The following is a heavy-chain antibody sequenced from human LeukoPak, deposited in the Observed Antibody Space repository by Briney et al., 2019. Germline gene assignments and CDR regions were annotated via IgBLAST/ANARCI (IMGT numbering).Heavy chain of an antibody. J-gene: IGHJ4*02. Sequence: GGSLRLSCAASGFTFSSDEMNWVRQAPGKGLEWVSYISSSGSTIYYADSVKGRFTISRDNAKNSLYLQMNSLRAEDTAVYYCARETQQPAFDYWGQGTLVTVSS. D-gene: IGHD6-13*01. V-gene: IGHV3-48*03. CDR2: ISSSGSTI. CDR1: GFTFSSDE. CDR3: ARETQQPAFDY.